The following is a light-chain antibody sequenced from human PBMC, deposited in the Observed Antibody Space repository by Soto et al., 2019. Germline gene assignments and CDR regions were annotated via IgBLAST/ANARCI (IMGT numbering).Light chain of an antibody. Sequence: QSVLTRPPSLSAAPGQKVTISCSGTYSNIGNNHVAWYQQLPGTAPKLLIYDNDKRPSGIPDRFSGSKSGTSATLGITGLQTGDEADYYCGTWDGKVFGTGTKVTVL. CDR2: DND. CDR3: GTWDGKV. CDR1: YSNIGNNH. V-gene: IGLV1-51*01. J-gene: IGLJ1*01.